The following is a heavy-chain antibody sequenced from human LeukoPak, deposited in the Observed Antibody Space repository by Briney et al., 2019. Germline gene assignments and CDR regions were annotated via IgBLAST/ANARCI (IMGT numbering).Heavy chain of an antibody. CDR3: AREKDIVVVPASVEGAFDI. J-gene: IGHJ3*02. CDR2: IYYSGST. Sequence: SEALSLTCTVSGGSISSYYWSWIRQPPGKGLEWIGYIYYSGSTNYNPSLKSRVTISVDTSKNQFSLKLSSVTAADTAVYYCAREKDIVVVPASVEGAFDIWGQGTMVTVSS. D-gene: IGHD2-2*01. V-gene: IGHV4-59*01. CDR1: GGSISSYY.